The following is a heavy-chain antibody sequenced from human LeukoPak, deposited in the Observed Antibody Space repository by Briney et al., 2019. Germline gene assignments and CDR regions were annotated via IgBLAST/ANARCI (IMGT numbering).Heavy chain of an antibody. V-gene: IGHV3-30-3*01. Sequence: GGSLRLSCAASGFTFNTYVMHWVRQAPGKGLEWVAVISYDGSTKYYADSVKGRFTISRDNSKNTQFLQMNSLRAEDTAVYYCARGGTVLTIFDYWGQGTLITVSS. CDR3: ARGGTVLTIFDY. CDR2: ISYDGSTK. D-gene: IGHD2-8*01. CDR1: GFTFNTYV. J-gene: IGHJ4*02.